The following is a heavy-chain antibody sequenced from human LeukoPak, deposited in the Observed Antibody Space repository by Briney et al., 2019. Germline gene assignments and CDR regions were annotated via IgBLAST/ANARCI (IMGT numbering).Heavy chain of an antibody. CDR1: GCTCSNYA. CDR3: GKGLTRDYGGIGDY. J-gene: IGHJ4*02. D-gene: IGHD4/OR15-4a*01. Sequence: GGSLRLSCAASGCTCSNYAMSWVREAPGKGREWSSAMSGGGDYKYYADSVKGRFTISRDNTENKLYLQAASLRAEDTAVYYCGKGLTRDYGGIGDYWGQGPLVTVSS. CDR2: MSGGGDYK. V-gene: IGHV3-23*01.